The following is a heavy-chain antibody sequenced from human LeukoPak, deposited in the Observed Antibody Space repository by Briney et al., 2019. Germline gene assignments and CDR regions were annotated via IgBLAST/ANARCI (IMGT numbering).Heavy chain of an antibody. D-gene: IGHD1-1*01. V-gene: IGHV4-4*09. CDR3: ARRRTTGTTGYFDY. J-gene: IGHJ4*02. CDR1: RGPISTYY. CDR2: ISTGGST. Sequence: SETLSLTCTIFRGPISTYYWSWIRQPPGKGLEWIGYISTGGSTNYNPSLKSRVTISVDTSKNQFSLNLSSVTAADTAVYYCARRRTTGTTGYFDYWGQGTLVTVSS.